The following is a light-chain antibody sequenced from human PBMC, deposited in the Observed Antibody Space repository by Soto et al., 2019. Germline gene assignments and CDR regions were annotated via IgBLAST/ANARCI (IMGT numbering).Light chain of an antibody. CDR3: QQSYSTPIT. V-gene: IGKV1-39*01. CDR2: GAS. J-gene: IGKJ5*01. CDR1: QGIGNA. Sequence: SQRNQSPASLSXXVGDXVTIXXRASQGIGNALGWYQQKPGKPPKVLIYGASNLKSGVPSRFSGSGSGTDFTLTISSLQPEDFATYYCQQSYSTPITFGQGTRLEIK.